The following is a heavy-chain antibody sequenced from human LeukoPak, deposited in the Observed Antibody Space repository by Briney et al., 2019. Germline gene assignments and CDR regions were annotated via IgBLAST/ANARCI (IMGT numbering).Heavy chain of an antibody. Sequence: SETLSLTCTVSGGSISSYYWSWIRQPPGKGLEWIGYIYYSGSTNYNPSLKSRVTISVDTSKNQFSLKLSSVTAADTAVYYCARGGPYYYDSSGYFDYWGQGTLVTVSS. CDR2: IYYSGST. V-gene: IGHV4-59*01. CDR1: GGSISSYY. CDR3: ARGGPYYYDSSGYFDY. D-gene: IGHD3-22*01. J-gene: IGHJ4*02.